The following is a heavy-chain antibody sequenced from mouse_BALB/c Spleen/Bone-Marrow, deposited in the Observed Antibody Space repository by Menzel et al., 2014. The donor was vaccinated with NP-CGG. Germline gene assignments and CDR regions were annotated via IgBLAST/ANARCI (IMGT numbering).Heavy chain of an antibody. Sequence: EVKLMESGPGLVKPSQSLSLTCTVTGYSITSDYAWNWIRQFPGNKLEWMGYISYSGSTSYNPSLKSRISITRDTSKNQFFLQLNSVTTEDTATYYCARSVCYGSSYVDYWGQGTTLTVSS. J-gene: IGHJ2*01. V-gene: IGHV3-2*02. CDR2: ISYSGST. D-gene: IGHD1-1*01. CDR1: GYSITSDYA. CDR3: ARSVCYGSSYVDY.